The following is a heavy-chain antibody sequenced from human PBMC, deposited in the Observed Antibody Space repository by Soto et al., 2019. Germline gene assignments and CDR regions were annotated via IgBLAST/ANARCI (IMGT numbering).Heavy chain of an antibody. CDR3: ARRYGGNFDY. J-gene: IGHJ4*02. V-gene: IGHV4-59*01. CDR2: IYYSGST. D-gene: IGHD3-16*01. CDR1: GGSISSYY. Sequence: QVQLQESGPGLVKPSETLSLTCTVSGGSISSYYWSWIRQPPGKGLEWIGYIYYSGSTNYNPSLKSRGTISVDTSKNQFSLKLSSVAAADTAVYYCARRYGGNFDYWGQGTLVPVSS.